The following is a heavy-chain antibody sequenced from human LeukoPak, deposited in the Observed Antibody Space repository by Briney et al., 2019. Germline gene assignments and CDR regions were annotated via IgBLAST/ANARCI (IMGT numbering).Heavy chain of an antibody. CDR2: ISSSSSYI. CDR3: ASWRDCSSTSCPGGYDY. Sequence: GGSLRLSCAASGFTFSSYSMNWVRQAPGKGLEWVSSISSSSSYIYYADSVKGRFTISRDNAKNSLYLQMNSLRAEDTAVYYCASWRDCSSTSCPGGYDYWGQGTLVTVSS. CDR1: GFTFSSYS. V-gene: IGHV3-21*01. J-gene: IGHJ4*02. D-gene: IGHD2-2*01.